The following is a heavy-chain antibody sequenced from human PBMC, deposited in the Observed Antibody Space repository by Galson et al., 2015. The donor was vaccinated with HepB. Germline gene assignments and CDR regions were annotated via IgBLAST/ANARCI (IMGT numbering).Heavy chain of an antibody. J-gene: IGHJ6*02. Sequence: AISGDSVSSNSAAWNWIRQSPSRGLEWLGRTYYGSKWYNDYAVSVKSRITINPDTSKNQFSLQLNSVTPEDTAVYYCARDGPLWGIAVAGTDYYYYYGMDVWGQGTTVTVSS. CDR1: GDSVSSNSAA. CDR3: ARDGPLWGIAVAGTDYYYYYGMDV. D-gene: IGHD6-19*01. V-gene: IGHV6-1*01. CDR2: TYYGSKWYN.